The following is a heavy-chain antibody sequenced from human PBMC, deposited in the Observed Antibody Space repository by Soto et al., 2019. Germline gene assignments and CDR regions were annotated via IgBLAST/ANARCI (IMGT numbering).Heavy chain of an antibody. D-gene: IGHD1-26*01. CDR1: GYTFTNYA. CDR3: ARGGSLYWYFDL. Sequence: QVQLVQSGAEVKKPGASVKVSCKASGYTFTNYAMHWVRQAPGQRLEWMGWINAGNGNTKYSQKFQGRVTITRDTSASTADMELSSLRSEDTAVYYCARGGSLYWYFDLWGRGTLVTVSS. J-gene: IGHJ2*01. V-gene: IGHV1-3*01. CDR2: INAGNGNT.